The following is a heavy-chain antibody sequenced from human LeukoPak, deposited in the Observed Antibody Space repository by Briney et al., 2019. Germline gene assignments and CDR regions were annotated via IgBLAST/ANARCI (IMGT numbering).Heavy chain of an antibody. CDR1: GFTFGEYG. V-gene: IGHV3-43D*03. J-gene: IGHJ5*02. D-gene: IGHD6-19*01. Sequence: GGSLRLSCVGSGFTFGEYGMHWVRHVPGKGLEWVSHITWDGGSTYYAGSVKGRFTISRDNSKNSLYLQMNSLGAEDTALYYCAKDIHIGHGSGWPESWGQGTLVTVSS. CDR3: AKDIHIGHGSGWPES. CDR2: ITWDGGST.